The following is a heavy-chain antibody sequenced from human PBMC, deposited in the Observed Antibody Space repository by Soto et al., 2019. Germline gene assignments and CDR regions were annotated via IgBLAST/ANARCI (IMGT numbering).Heavy chain of an antibody. CDR1: GFTFSSYA. CDR2: ISGSGGST. D-gene: IGHD6-6*01. V-gene: IGHV3-23*01. Sequence: EVQLLESGGGLVQPGGSLRLSCAASGFTFSSYAMSWVRQAPGKGLEWVSAISGSGGSTYYADSVKGRFSISRDNSKNTLYLQMNSLRAEDTAVYYCAKGSDSSSQSFDYWGQGTLVTVSS. J-gene: IGHJ4*02. CDR3: AKGSDSSSQSFDY.